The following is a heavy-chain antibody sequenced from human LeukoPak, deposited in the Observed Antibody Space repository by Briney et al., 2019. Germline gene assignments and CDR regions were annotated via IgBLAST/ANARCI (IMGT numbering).Heavy chain of an antibody. CDR3: AKDRGRYYDSSGYYWGYYFDS. D-gene: IGHD3-22*01. V-gene: IGHV3-23*01. Sequence: GGSLRLSCAASGFTFDDYGMSWVRQAPGKGLEWVSTIGGSGGTTYYADSVKGRFTISRDNSKNTLYLQMSSLRAEDTAIYYCAKDRGRYYDSSGYYWGYYFDSWGQGILVTVST. J-gene: IGHJ4*02. CDR2: IGGSGGTT. CDR1: GFTFDDYG.